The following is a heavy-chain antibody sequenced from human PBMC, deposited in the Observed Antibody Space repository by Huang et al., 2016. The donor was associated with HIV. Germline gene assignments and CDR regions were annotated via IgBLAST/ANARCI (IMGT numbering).Heavy chain of an antibody. CDR3: AGVYSGSYYNH. Sequence: QVQLVQSGAEVKKPGSSVKVSCQASGGTFSKYAISWVRQAPGQGLEWMAGISPSLRKPIDAQKFQGRVTLSEEESTTTAYMELSSMRCEDTAVYYCAGVYSGSYYNHWGQGTLVTVSS. CDR2: ISPSLRKP. J-gene: IGHJ5*02. V-gene: IGHV1-69*13. CDR1: GGTFSKYA. D-gene: IGHD1-26*01.